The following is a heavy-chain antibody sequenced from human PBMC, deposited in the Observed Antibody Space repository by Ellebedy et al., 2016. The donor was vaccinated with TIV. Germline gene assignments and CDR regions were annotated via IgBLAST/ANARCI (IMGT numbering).Heavy chain of an antibody. Sequence: GESLKISCVASGFNFGDYAMNWVRQAPGKGLEWVSSISSSSSYIYYADSVKGRFTISRDNAKNALYLQMSSLRAEDTAVYYCAREAMSLDSSGYYVFDYWGQGTLVTVSS. CDR2: ISSSSSYI. CDR1: GFNFGDYA. D-gene: IGHD3-22*01. CDR3: AREAMSLDSSGYYVFDY. V-gene: IGHV3-21*01. J-gene: IGHJ4*02.